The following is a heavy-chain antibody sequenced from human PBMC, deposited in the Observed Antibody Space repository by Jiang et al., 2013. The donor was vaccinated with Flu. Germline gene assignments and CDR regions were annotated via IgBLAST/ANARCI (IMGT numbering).Heavy chain of an antibody. CDR2: IYYTGST. V-gene: IGHV4-61*08. Sequence: GPGLVKPSETLSLTCSVSGGSVSSDGYYWSWIRQPPGKGLEWIGYIYYTGSTNQNPSLKSRGTISVDTSKNQFSLKLSSVTAADTAVYYCARSSLTMIAVGGMDVVGPRDHGHRLL. D-gene: IGHD3-22*01. J-gene: IGHJ6*02. CDR3: ARSSLTMIAVGGMDV. CDR1: GGSVSSDGYY.